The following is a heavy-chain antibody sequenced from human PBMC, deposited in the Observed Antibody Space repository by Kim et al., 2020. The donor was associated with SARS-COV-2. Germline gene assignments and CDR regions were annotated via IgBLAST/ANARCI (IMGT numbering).Heavy chain of an antibody. CDR2: IYYSGST. Sequence: SETLSLTCTVSGGSISSGDYYWSWIRQPPGKGLEWIGYIYYSGSTYYNPSLKSRVTISVDTSKNQFSLKLSSVTAADTAVYYCARDTAMDTGVVYWGQGTLVTVSS. D-gene: IGHD5-18*01. J-gene: IGHJ4*02. CDR1: GGSISSGDYY. CDR3: ARDTAMDTGVVY. V-gene: IGHV4-30-4*01.